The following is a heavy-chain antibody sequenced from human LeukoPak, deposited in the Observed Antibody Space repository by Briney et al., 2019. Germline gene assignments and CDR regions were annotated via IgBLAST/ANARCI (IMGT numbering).Heavy chain of an antibody. V-gene: IGHV3-23*01. Sequence: GGSLRLSCAASGFTFSSYAMSWVRQAPGKGLEWVSAISGSGGSTYYADSVKGRFTISRDNSKNTLYLQMNSLRAEGTAVYYCAKSGLGLRYFDWLFGYWGQGTLVTVSS. J-gene: IGHJ4*02. CDR3: AKSGLGLRYFDWLFGY. CDR2: ISGSGGST. D-gene: IGHD3-9*01. CDR1: GFTFSSYA.